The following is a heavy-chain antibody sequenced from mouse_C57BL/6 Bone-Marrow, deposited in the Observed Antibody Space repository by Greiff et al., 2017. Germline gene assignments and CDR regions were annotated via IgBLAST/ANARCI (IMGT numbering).Heavy chain of an antibody. D-gene: IGHD1-1*01. CDR1: GFNITDYY. J-gene: IGHJ4*01. CDR3: TCYYYCSIYDAMDY. CDR2: IDPEDGAH. Sequence: EVQLQQSGAELVRPGASVKLSCTASGFNITDYYMHWVKQTPEQGLEWIGRIDPEDGAHEYAPMFPGQATMTADSSSHTAYLQLSSLTYEDPAVYYCTCYYYCSIYDAMDYWGQGTSVTVSS. V-gene: IGHV14-1*01.